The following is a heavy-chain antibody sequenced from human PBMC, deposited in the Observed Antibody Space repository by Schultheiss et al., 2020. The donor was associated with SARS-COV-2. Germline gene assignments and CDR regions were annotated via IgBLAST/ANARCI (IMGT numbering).Heavy chain of an antibody. Sequence: ASVKVSCKASGYTFTSYAMHWVRQAPGQRLEWMGWINAGNGNTKYSQKFQGRVTITRDTSASTAYMELSSLRSEDTAVYYCARALLWFGELLYWGQGTLVTVSS. CDR2: INAGNGNT. CDR1: GYTFTSYA. V-gene: IGHV1-3*01. D-gene: IGHD3-10*01. CDR3: ARALLWFGELLY. J-gene: IGHJ4*02.